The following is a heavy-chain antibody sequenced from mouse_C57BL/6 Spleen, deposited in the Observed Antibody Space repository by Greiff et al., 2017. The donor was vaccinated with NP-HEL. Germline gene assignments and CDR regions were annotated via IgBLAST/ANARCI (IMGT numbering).Heavy chain of an antibody. CDR1: GYTFTDYY. D-gene: IGHD1-1*01. V-gene: IGHV1-26*01. J-gene: IGHJ4*01. CDR3: AAIYYYGSGAMDY. Sequence: EVQLQQSGPELVKPGASVKISCKASGYTFTDYYMNWVKQSHGKSLEWIGDINPNNGGTSYNQKFKGKATLTVDKSSSTAYMELRSLTSEDSAVYYCAAIYYYGSGAMDYWGQGTSVTVSS. CDR2: INPNNGGT.